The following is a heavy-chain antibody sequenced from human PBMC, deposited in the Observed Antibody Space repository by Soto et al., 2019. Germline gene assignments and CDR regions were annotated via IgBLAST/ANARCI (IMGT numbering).Heavy chain of an antibody. J-gene: IGHJ4*02. V-gene: IGHV4-4*01. D-gene: IGHD2-8*01. CDR3: ARLVYDTRLNYMYFDF. CDR2: IFHDGTA. Sequence: XETLSLTCAVSGFSISSGNWWTWVRQTPQRGLEYIGEIFHDGTANYYPSFERRVAISVDTSKNQFSLKLTSVTAADTAIYFCARLVYDTRLNYMYFDFWGQGTLVTVSS. CDR1: GFSISSGNW.